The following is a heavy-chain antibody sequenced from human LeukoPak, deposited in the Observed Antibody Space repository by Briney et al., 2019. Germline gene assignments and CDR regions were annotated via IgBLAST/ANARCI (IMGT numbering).Heavy chain of an antibody. CDR2: INPSGGST. D-gene: IGHD6-13*01. CDR1: GYTFTSYY. CDR3: AGASAAAAGRRVDY. V-gene: IGHV1-46*01. Sequence: ASVKVSCKASGYTFTSYYMHWVRQAPGQGLEWMGIINPSGGSTNYAQKFQGRVTMTRDTSTSTVYMDLSSLRSEDTAVYYCAGASAAAAGRRVDYWGQGTLVTVSS. J-gene: IGHJ4*02.